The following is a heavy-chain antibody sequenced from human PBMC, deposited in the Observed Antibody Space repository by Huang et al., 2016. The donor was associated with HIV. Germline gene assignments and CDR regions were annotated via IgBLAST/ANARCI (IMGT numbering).Heavy chain of an antibody. CDR3: ASQHIGAAATWF. D-gene: IGHD6-13*01. Sequence: QLQLQESGPGQVKPSETLSLTCTVSGDFISSTNYYWGWIRQSPGKGLEWVGSVYQSGITNYNPSLKSRVTVSVDTSRNQFSLMLNSVTAADTAVYYCASQHIGAAATWFWGRGTQVAVSS. CDR2: VYQSGIT. CDR1: GDFISSTNYY. V-gene: IGHV4-39*01. J-gene: IGHJ4*02.